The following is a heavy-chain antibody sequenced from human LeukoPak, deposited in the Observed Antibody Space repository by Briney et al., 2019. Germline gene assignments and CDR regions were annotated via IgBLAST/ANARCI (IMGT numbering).Heavy chain of an antibody. CDR1: GFTFSSYA. Sequence: GGSLRLSCADSGFTFSSYAMSWVRQAPGKGLEWVSAISGSGDNTYYADSVKGRFTISRDNSKNTLYLQMNSLRAEDTAVYYCATGLTTRVDYWGQGTLVTVSS. D-gene: IGHD3/OR15-3a*01. V-gene: IGHV3-23*01. J-gene: IGHJ4*02. CDR2: ISGSGDNT. CDR3: ATGLTTRVDY.